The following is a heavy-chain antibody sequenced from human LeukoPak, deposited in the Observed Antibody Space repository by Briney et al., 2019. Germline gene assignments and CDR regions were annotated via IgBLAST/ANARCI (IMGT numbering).Heavy chain of an antibody. D-gene: IGHD4-11*01. CDR3: ARAYSNFPFDY. J-gene: IGHJ4*02. CDR1: GGSISSGSYY. CDR2: IYTSGST. V-gene: IGHV4-61*02. Sequence: SETLSLTCTVSGGSISSGSYYWSWIRQPAGKGLEWIGRIYTSGSTNYNPSLKSRVTISVDTSKTQFSLKLSSVTAADTAVYYCARAYSNFPFDYWGQGTLVTVSS.